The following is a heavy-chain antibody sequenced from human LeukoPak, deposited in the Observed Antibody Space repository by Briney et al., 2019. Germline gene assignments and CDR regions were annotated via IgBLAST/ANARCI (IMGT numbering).Heavy chain of an antibody. CDR2: TYYSGST. D-gene: IGHD3-10*01. Sequence: SETRSPTAAAAVASTSSPTWSWIRQPPGKGQWGIGYTYYSGSTNYNPSLKSRVTISVERYKNQFSLKLSSVTAADTAVYYCAAAKVLLYYYYGMDVWGQGTTVTVSS. CDR3: AAAKVLLYYYYGMDV. V-gene: IGHV4-59*11. CDR1: VASTSSPT. J-gene: IGHJ6*02.